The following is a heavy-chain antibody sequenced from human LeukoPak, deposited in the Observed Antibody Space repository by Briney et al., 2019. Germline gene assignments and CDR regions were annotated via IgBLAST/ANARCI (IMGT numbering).Heavy chain of an antibody. CDR2: MNPNSGNT. CDR1: GYTFTSYD. CDR3: ARGPDGSGSSFDY. V-gene: IGHV1-8*01. J-gene: IGHJ4*02. D-gene: IGHD3-10*01. Sequence: AASVTVSCTASGYTFTSYDINWVRQATGQGLEWVGWMNPNSGNTAYAQKFQGRVTMTRNTSISTAYMELSSLRSEDTAVYYCARGPDGSGSSFDYWGQGTLVTVSS.